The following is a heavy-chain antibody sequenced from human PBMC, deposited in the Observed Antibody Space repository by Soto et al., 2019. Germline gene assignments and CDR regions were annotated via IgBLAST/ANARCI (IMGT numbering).Heavy chain of an antibody. D-gene: IGHD3-10*01. CDR2: IDSSSSFI. CDR1: GFTFSSHA. CDR3: ARDPLWFRESGYFDY. J-gene: IGHJ4*02. V-gene: IGHV3-21*01. Sequence: EVQLVESGGGLVKPGGSLRLSCAASGFTFSSHAMNWVRQAAGKGLEWVSSIDSSSSFIYYADSVKGRFTISRDNAKNSLYLQMSSLRAEDTAVYYYARDPLWFRESGYFDYWGQGALVTVSS.